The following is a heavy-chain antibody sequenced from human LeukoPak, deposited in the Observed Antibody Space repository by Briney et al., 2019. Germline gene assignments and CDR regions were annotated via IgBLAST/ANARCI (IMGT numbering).Heavy chain of an antibody. CDR3: ARERGRYCSGGSCLTGFDP. J-gene: IGHJ5*02. Sequence: GASVKVSCKASGYTFTSYDINWVRQATGQGLEWMGWMIPNSGNTGYAQKFQGRVTMTRNTSISTAYMELSSLRSEDTAVYYCARERGRYCSGGSCLTGFDPWGQGTLVTVSS. V-gene: IGHV1-8*01. D-gene: IGHD2-15*01. CDR1: GYTFTSYD. CDR2: MIPNSGNT.